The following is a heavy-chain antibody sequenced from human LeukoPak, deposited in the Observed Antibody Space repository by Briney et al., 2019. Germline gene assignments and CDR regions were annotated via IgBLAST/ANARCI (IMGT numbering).Heavy chain of an antibody. CDR1: GGSFGGYY. V-gene: IGHV4-34*01. D-gene: IGHD3-10*01. CDR3: ARKRVYGSGSLEVYYYYYGMDV. Sequence: SETLSLTCAVYGGSFGGYYWSWIRQPPGKGLEWIGEINHSGSTNYNPSLKSRVTISVDTSKNQFSLKLSSVTAADTAVYYCARKRVYGSGSLEVYYYYYGMDVWGQGTTVTVSS. J-gene: IGHJ6*02. CDR2: INHSGST.